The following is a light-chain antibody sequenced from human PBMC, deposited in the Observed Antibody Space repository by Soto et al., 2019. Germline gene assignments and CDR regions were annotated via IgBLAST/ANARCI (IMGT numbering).Light chain of an antibody. CDR2: DAS. V-gene: IGKV3-11*01. J-gene: IGKJ4*01. CDR3: QQRSLLT. CDR1: QSVSSY. Sequence: EIVLTQSPATLSLSPGERATLSCRASQSVSSYLAWYQQKPGQAPRLLIYDASNRATGIPARFSGSGSGTDFTLTISSLAPEDFAVYYCQQRSLLTFGGGTKVDI.